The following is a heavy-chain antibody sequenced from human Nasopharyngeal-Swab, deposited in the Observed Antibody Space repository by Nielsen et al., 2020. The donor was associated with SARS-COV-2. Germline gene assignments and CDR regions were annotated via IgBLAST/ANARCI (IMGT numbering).Heavy chain of an antibody. Sequence: SETLSLTCTVSGGSISSYYWSWIRQPPGKGLEWIGYIYYSGSTNYNPSLKSRVAISVDTSKNQFSLKLSSVTAADTAVYYCARGDYYYGMDVWGQGTTVTVSS. J-gene: IGHJ6*02. CDR1: GGSISSYY. CDR2: IYYSGST. CDR3: ARGDYYYGMDV. V-gene: IGHV4-59*01.